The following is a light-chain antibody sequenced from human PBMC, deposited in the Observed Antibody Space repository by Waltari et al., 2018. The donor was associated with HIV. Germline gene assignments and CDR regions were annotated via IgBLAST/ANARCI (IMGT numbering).Light chain of an antibody. J-gene: IGLJ2*01. CDR1: SGHSNYA. Sequence: QLVLTQSPSASASLGASVKLPCTLSSGHSNYAIAWPPQQPEKGPRFLMKLNSDGSHSKGDGIPDRFSGSSSGAERYLTISSLQSEDEATYYCQTWANGIQVFGGGTKLTVL. V-gene: IGLV4-69*01. CDR2: LNSDGSH. CDR3: QTWANGIQV.